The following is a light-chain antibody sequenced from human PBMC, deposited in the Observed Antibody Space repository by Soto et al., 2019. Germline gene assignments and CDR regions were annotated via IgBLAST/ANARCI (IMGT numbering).Light chain of an antibody. CDR3: QQTYDTPG. J-gene: IGKJ1*01. CDR1: QSINSY. CDR2: AAS. V-gene: IGKV1-39*01. Sequence: DIQMTQSPSSLSASVGDRVSITCRASQSINSYLNWYQQKPGKAPKLLIFAASSLQSGVPSRFSGSGFGTDFTLTISSLQPEDFATYYCQQTYDTPGFGQGTTVEIK.